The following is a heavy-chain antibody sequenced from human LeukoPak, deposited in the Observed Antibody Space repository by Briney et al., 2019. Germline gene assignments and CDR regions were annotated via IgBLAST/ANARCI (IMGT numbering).Heavy chain of an antibody. V-gene: IGHV4-59*01. Sequence: MSSETLSLTCTASGVSISSYYWSWLRQPPGKGLEWVGYICYSRSSNYNPSLNSRVTISVDTSKNQFSLKLRSVTAADTAVYDCARDPKGYSSGWYHGMDVWGQGTAVTVSS. D-gene: IGHD6-19*01. J-gene: IGHJ6*02. CDR2: ICYSRSS. CDR3: ARDPKGYSSGWYHGMDV. CDR1: GVSISSYY.